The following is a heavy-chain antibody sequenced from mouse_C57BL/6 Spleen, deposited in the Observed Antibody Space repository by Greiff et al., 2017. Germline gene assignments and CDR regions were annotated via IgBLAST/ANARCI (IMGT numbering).Heavy chain of an antibody. D-gene: IGHD5-2*01. CDR1: GYTFTSYW. J-gene: IGHJ2*01. V-gene: IGHV1-61*01. CDR3: AIENNYYYVDD. CDR2: IYPSDSDT. Sequence: QVQLQQPGAELVRPGASVKLSCKASGYTFTSYWMNWVKQRPGQGLEWIGNIYPSDSDTHYNQKFKDKATLTVDKSSSTAYMQLSSLTSEDSAVYDCAIENNYYYVDDRGQGTTLTVAS.